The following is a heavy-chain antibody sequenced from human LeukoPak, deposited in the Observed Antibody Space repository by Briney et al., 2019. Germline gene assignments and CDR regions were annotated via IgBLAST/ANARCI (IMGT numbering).Heavy chain of an antibody. CDR1: GYTFTGYY. V-gene: IGHV1-2*02. Sequence: ASVKVSCKASGYTFTGYYMHWVRQAPGQGLEWMGWINPNSGGTNYAQNVQGRVTMTRDTSISTAYMELSRLRSDDTAVYYCARDPKIRWTSTYSSGLVDDYWGQGTLVTVSS. J-gene: IGHJ4*02. D-gene: IGHD6-19*01. CDR3: ARDPKIRWTSTYSSGLVDDY. CDR2: INPNSGGT.